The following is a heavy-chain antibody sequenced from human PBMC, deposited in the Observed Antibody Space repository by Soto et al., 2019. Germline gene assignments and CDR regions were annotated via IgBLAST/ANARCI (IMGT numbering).Heavy chain of an antibody. CDR1: GFTVSSNY. Sequence: GGSLRLSCAASGFTVSSNYMSWVRQAPGKGLEWVSVIYSGGSTDYADSVKGRFTISRHNSKNTLYLQMNSLRAEDTAVYYCARAQYQLLYAFDIWGQGTMVTVSS. CDR3: ARAQYQLLYAFDI. J-gene: IGHJ3*02. D-gene: IGHD2-2*01. CDR2: IYSGGST. V-gene: IGHV3-53*04.